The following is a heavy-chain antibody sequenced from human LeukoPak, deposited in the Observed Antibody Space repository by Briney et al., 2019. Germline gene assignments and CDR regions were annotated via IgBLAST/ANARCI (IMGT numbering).Heavy chain of an antibody. CDR3: ARVIRTRGYSYPFDY. CDR2: ISAYNGNT. D-gene: IGHD5-18*01. CDR1: GYTFTSYG. V-gene: IGHV1-18*01. J-gene: IGHJ4*02. Sequence: GASVKVSCKASGYTFTSYGISWVRQVPGQGLEWMGWISAYNGNTNYAQKLQGRVTMTTDTSTSTAYMELRSLRSDDTAVYYCARVIRTRGYSYPFDYWGQGTLVTVSS.